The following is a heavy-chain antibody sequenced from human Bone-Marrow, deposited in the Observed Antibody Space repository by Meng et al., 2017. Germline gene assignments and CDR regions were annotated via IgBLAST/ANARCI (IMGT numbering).Heavy chain of an antibody. CDR1: GFTFDDYV. J-gene: IGHJ4*02. CDR2: INWNSGTI. D-gene: IGHD2-2*01. CDR3: ARDRSSLLSLGYCSSTSCYGGYFDY. Sequence: SLKISCAASGFTFDDYVMHWVRQAPGKGLEWVSGINWNSGTIGYADSVKGRFTISRDNAKNSLYLQMNSLRAEDTAVYYCARDRSSLLSLGYCSSTSCYGGYFDYWGQGTLVTVSS. V-gene: IGHV3-9*01.